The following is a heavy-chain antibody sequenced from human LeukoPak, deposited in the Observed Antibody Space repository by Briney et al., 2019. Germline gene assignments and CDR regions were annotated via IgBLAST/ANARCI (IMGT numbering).Heavy chain of an antibody. CDR2: INPNSGGT. V-gene: IGHV1-2*04. CDR3: ARDWVAAAGPYYYYYGMDV. Sequence: ASVKVSCKASGGTFSNYAISWVRQAPGQGLEWMGWINPNSGGTNYAQKFQGWVTMTRGTSISTAYMELSRLRSDDTAVYYCARDWVAAAGPYYYYYGMDVWGQGATVTVSS. CDR1: GGTFSNYA. J-gene: IGHJ6*02. D-gene: IGHD6-13*01.